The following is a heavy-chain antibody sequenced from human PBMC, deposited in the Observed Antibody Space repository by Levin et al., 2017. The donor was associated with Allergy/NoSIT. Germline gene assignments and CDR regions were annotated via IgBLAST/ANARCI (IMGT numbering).Heavy chain of an antibody. CDR1: GFPFSNYW. J-gene: IGHJ4*02. Sequence: LSLTCAASGFPFSNYWMHWVRPAPGEGLLWVSRVNNDGSSTIYADSVKGRFTISRDNAKNTLYLQMNSLRAEDTAVYYCVRSPGPTLVAAPAGFDYWGQGTLVTVSS. CDR2: VNNDGSST. CDR3: VRSPGPTLVAAPAGFDY. V-gene: IGHV3-74*01. D-gene: IGHD2-15*01.